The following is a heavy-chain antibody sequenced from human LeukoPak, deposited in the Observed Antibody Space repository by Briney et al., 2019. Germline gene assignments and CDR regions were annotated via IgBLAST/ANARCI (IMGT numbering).Heavy chain of an antibody. CDR1: GITLSNYG. D-gene: IGHD3-22*01. V-gene: IGHV3-23*01. J-gene: IGHJ4*02. CDR3: AKRGVVIRVILVGFHKEAYYFDS. Sequence: GGSLRLSCAVSGITLSNYGMSWVRQAPGKGLEWVAGISDSGGRTNYADSVKGRFTISRDNPKNTLYPQMNSLRAEDTAVYFCAKRGVVIRVILVGFHKEAYYFDSWGQGALVTVSS. CDR2: ISDSGGRT.